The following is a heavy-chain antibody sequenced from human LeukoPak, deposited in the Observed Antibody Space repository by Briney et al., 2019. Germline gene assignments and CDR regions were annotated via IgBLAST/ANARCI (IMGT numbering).Heavy chain of an antibody. Sequence: KTSETLSLTCTVSGGSISSYYWSWIRLPPGKGLEWIGYIYYTGATYYNPSLKSRVTISLDTSKNQFSLKLSSVTAADAAIYYCARAGYSYGTRNYFDYWSQGALVNVSS. D-gene: IGHD5-18*01. V-gene: IGHV4-59*01. J-gene: IGHJ4*02. CDR3: ARAGYSYGTRNYFDY. CDR2: IYYTGAT. CDR1: GGSISSYY.